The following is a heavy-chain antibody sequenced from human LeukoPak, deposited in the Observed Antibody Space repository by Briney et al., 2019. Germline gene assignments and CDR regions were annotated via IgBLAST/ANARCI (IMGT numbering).Heavy chain of an antibody. Sequence: GGSLRLSCAASGFTFSSYSMNWVRQAPGKGLEWVSSISSSSSYIYYADSVKGRFTISRDNAKNSLYLQMNSLRAEDTAVYYCARDGKNYYDSSGYSDYWGQGTLVTVSS. CDR3: ARDGKNYYDSSGYSDY. V-gene: IGHV3-21*01. CDR1: GFTFSSYS. D-gene: IGHD3-22*01. J-gene: IGHJ4*02. CDR2: ISSSSSYI.